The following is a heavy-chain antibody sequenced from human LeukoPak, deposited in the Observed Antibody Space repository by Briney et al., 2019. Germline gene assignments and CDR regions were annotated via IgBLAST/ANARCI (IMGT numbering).Heavy chain of an antibody. Sequence: SETLSLTCTVSGGSISSYYWSWIRQPPGKGLEWIGYIYYSGSTNYNPSLKSRVTISVDTSKNQFSLKLISVTAADTAVYYCARASLGYCSGGSCALDYWGQGTLVTVSS. J-gene: IGHJ4*02. D-gene: IGHD2-15*01. V-gene: IGHV4-59*01. CDR2: IYYSGST. CDR1: GGSISSYY. CDR3: ARASLGYCSGGSCALDY.